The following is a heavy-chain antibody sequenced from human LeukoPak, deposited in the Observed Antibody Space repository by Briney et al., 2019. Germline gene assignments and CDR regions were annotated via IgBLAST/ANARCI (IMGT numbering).Heavy chain of an antibody. V-gene: IGHV4-34*01. CDR2: INHSGST. Sequence: SETLSLTCAVYGGSFSGYYWSWIRQPPGKGLEWIGEINHSGSTNYNPSLKSRVTISVDTSKNQFSLKLSSVTAADTAVYYCARGDYWGFIDYWGQGTLVTVSS. D-gene: IGHD7-27*01. J-gene: IGHJ4*02. CDR1: GGSFSGYY. CDR3: ARGDYWGFIDY.